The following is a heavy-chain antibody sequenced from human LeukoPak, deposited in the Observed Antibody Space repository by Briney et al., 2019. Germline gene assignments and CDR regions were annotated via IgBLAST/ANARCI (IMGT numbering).Heavy chain of an antibody. CDR2: IYSGGTT. Sequence: GGSLRLSCAASGFTVSSNYMSWIRQAPGKGLEWVSVIYSGGTTYYADSVKGRFTISRDEPKNTLYLQMNSLRAEDTAVYYCARHFGVVTKGVYYYYYGMDVWGQGTTATVSS. CDR1: GFTVSSNY. D-gene: IGHD3-3*01. CDR3: ARHFGVVTKGVYYYYYGMDV. J-gene: IGHJ6*02. V-gene: IGHV3-66*04.